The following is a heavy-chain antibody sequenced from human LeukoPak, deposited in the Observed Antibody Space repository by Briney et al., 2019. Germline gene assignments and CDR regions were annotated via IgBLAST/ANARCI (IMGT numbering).Heavy chain of an antibody. J-gene: IGHJ4*02. CDR3: AKAVDTAMVLYFDY. V-gene: IGHV3-30*18. D-gene: IGHD5-18*01. Sequence: GTSLRLSCAASGFTFSSYGMHWVRQAPGKGLEWVAVISYDGSTKYYADSVEGRFTISRDISKNTLYLQMNSLRGEDTAVYYCAKAVDTAMVLYFDYWGQGTLVTVSS. CDR2: ISYDGSTK. CDR1: GFTFSSYG.